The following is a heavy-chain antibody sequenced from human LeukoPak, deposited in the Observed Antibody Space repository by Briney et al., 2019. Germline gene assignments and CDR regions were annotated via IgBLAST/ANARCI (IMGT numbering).Heavy chain of an antibody. V-gene: IGHV4-59*01. CDR3: ARDREQQLVRSGWFDP. CDR1: GGSISSYY. D-gene: IGHD6-13*01. J-gene: IGHJ5*02. CDR2: IYYSGST. Sequence: PSDTLSLTCTVPGGSISSYYWTWIRQPPGKGLEWIGYIYYSGSTNYNPSLKSRVTISVDTSKNQFSLKLSSVTAADTAVYYCARDREQQLVRSGWFDPWGQGTLVTVSS.